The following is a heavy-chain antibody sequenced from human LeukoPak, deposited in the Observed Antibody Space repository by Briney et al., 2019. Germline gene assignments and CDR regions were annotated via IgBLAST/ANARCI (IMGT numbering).Heavy chain of an antibody. CDR2: IYHSGST. Sequence: SETLSLTCTVSGYSISSGYYWGWIRQPPGKGLEWIGSIYHSGSTYYNPSLKSRVTISVDTSKNHFSLKLSSVTAADTAVYYCARGGYSSSCFDPWGQGTLVTVSS. D-gene: IGHD6-13*01. V-gene: IGHV4-38-2*02. CDR1: GYSISSGYY. J-gene: IGHJ5*02. CDR3: ARGGYSSSCFDP.